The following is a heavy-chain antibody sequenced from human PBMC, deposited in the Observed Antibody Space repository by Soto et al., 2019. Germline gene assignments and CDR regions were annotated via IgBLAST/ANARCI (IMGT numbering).Heavy chain of an antibody. J-gene: IGHJ4*02. Sequence: GGSLRLSCAASGFIFDDYAMHWVRQPPGKGLEWVSGINSNSGNLGYADSVKGRFTISRDNAKNSLYLQMNSLRAEDTALYYCAKDSTGFWFGDPHVDSWGQGTLVTVSS. CDR2: INSNSGNL. V-gene: IGHV3-9*01. CDR3: AKDSTGFWFGDPHVDS. D-gene: IGHD3-10*01. CDR1: GFIFDDYA.